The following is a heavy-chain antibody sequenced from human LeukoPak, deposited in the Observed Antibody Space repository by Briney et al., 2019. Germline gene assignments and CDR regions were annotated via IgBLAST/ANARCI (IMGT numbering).Heavy chain of an antibody. D-gene: IGHD3-3*01. CDR2: ISGSGGAT. CDR3: ARGSTIFGVVISNFDY. CDR1: GFTFDSYA. V-gene: IGHV3-23*01. J-gene: IGHJ4*02. Sequence: GGSLRLSCAASGFTFDSYAMSWVRQAPGKGLEWVSAISGSGGATYYADSVKGRFTISRDNAKNSLYLQMNSLRAEDTAVYYCARGSTIFGVVISNFDYWGQGTLVTVSS.